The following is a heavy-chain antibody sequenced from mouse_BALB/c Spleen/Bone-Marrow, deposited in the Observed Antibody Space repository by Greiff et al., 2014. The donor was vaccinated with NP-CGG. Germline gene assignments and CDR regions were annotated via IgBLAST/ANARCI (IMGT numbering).Heavy chain of an antibody. CDR1: GYTFTSYW. V-gene: IGHV1S81*02. Sequence: QVQLQQSGAELVKPGASVKLSCKASGYTFTSYWMHWVKQRPGQGLEWIGEINPSNGRTIYNEKFKSKATLTVDKSSSTAYMQLSSLTSEDSAVYYCAGGRGYFDYWGQGTTLTVSS. CDR2: INPSNGRT. J-gene: IGHJ2*01. D-gene: IGHD3-3*01. CDR3: AGGRGYFDY.